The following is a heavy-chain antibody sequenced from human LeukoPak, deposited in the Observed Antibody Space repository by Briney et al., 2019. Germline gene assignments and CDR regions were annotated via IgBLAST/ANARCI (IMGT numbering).Heavy chain of an antibody. V-gene: IGHV3-48*04. J-gene: IGHJ6*02. CDR2: ISSSGSTI. CDR3: ARGYYDSSGYYLPYGMDV. Sequence: PGGSLRLSCAASGFTFSSHWMPWVGRAPGKGRGGVYYISSSGSTIYYADSVKGRFTISRDNAKNSLYLQMNSLRAEDTAVYHCARGYYDSSGYYLPYGMDVWGQGTTVTVSS. CDR1: GFTFSSHW. D-gene: IGHD3-22*01.